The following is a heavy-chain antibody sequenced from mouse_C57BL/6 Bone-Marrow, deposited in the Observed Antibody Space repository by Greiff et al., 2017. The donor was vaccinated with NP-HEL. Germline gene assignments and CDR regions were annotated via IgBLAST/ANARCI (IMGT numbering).Heavy chain of an antibody. CDR3: ARFDDYDGDY. CDR2: INPYNGGT. D-gene: IGHD2-4*01. V-gene: IGHV1-19*01. J-gene: IGHJ2*01. CDR1: GYTFTDYY. Sequence: VQLKESGPVLVKPGASVKMSCKASGYTFTDYYMNWVKQSHGKSLEWIGVINPYNGGTSYNQKFKGKATLTVDKSSSTAYMELNSLTSEDSAVYYCARFDDYDGDYWGQGTTLTVSS.